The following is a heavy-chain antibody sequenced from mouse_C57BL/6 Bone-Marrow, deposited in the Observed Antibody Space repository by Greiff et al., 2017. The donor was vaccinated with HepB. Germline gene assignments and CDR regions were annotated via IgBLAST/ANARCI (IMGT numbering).Heavy chain of an antibody. D-gene: IGHD1-1*01. J-gene: IGHJ2*01. Sequence: VQLQQSGPELVKPGASVKISCKASGYAFSSSWMNWVKQRPGKGLEWIGRIYPGDGDTNYNGKFKGKATLTADKSSSTAYMQLSSLTSEDSAVYFCARSYYGSSYGGWGQGTTLTVSS. CDR2: IYPGDGDT. V-gene: IGHV1-82*01. CDR3: ARSYYGSSYGG. CDR1: GYAFSSSW.